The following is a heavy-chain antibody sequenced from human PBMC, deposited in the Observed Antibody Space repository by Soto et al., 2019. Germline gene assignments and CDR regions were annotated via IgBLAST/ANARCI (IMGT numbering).Heavy chain of an antibody. Sequence: XATLSLTCTVSGARITINDWSWIRQAPGKGLGWVGYIYYSVSTTYNPSLKSRVTMSAYTSKDQFSPNLNSITAADTAVDYCSRAAGGSYDQWAPGILVTVSS. J-gene: IGHJ4*02. D-gene: IGHD3-22*01. CDR3: SRAAGGSYDQ. V-gene: IGHV4-59*01. CDR2: IYYSVST. CDR1: GARITIND.